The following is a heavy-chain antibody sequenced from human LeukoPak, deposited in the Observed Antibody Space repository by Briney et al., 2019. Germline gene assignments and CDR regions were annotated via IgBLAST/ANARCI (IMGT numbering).Heavy chain of an antibody. CDR1: GFTFSGYS. Sequence: PGGSLRLSCTASGFTFSGYSMNWIRQAPGKGLEWVSSFGTRSTSIYHAGSVKGRFAISRDNAKNSLYLQMNSLRAEDTALYYCAREVSEGFDFWGQGTLVTDSS. CDR2: FGTRSTSI. D-gene: IGHD3-22*01. J-gene: IGHJ4*02. CDR3: AREVSEGFDF. V-gene: IGHV3-21*01.